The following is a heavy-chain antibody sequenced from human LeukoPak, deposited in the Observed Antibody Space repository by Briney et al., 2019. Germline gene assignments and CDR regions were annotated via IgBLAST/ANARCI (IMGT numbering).Heavy chain of an antibody. Sequence: GRSLRLSCAASGFTFSSYAMHWVRQAPGKGLEWVAVISYDGSNKYYADSVKGRFTISRDNSKNTLYLQMNSLRAGDTAVYYCARDHYDSSGSADYWGQGTLVTVSS. J-gene: IGHJ4*02. D-gene: IGHD3-22*01. CDR1: GFTFSSYA. CDR3: ARDHYDSSGSADY. V-gene: IGHV3-30-3*01. CDR2: ISYDGSNK.